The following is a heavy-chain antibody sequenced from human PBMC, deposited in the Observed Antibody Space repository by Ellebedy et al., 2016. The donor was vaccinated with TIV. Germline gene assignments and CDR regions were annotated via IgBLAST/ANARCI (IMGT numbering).Heavy chain of an antibody. J-gene: IGHJ3*02. CDR2: INSDGSDT. CDR3: AAVQYWEAVFDM. Sequence: GESLKISCAASGFIFSGYWMHWVRQAPGKGLVWVSHINSDGSDTAYADSVRGRFTIPRDNSKNTLYLQMNSLRAEDTAVYYCAAVQYWEAVFDMWGQGTMVTVSS. D-gene: IGHD2-8*02. CDR1: GFIFSGYW. V-gene: IGHV3-74*01.